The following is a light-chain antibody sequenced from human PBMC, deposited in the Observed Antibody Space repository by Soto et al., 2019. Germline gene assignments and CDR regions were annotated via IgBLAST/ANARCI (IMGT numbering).Light chain of an antibody. Sequence: DIQMTQSPSTLSASVGDRVTITCRASQTISSWLAWYQQKPGKAPKLLIYKASSLESGVPSRFSGSGSGTEFTLTISSLQPDDFATYHCQQYNSYPRTFGQATTLESK. J-gene: IGKJ2*01. CDR1: QTISSW. CDR3: QQYNSYPRT. CDR2: KAS. V-gene: IGKV1-5*03.